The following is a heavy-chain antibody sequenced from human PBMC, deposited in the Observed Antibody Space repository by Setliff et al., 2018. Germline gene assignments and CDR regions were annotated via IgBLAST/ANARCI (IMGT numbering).Heavy chain of an antibody. Sequence: GESLKISCKGSGYSFTSYWIGWVRQMPGKGLEWMGIIYPGDSDTRYSPSFQGQVTISADKSISTAYLQWSSLKASDTAMYYCARLDSDGELTTPNYYYYGMDAWGQGTTVTVSS. D-gene: IGHD1-26*01. J-gene: IGHJ6*02. CDR3: ARLDSDGELTTPNYYYYGMDA. V-gene: IGHV5-51*01. CDR1: GYSFTSYW. CDR2: IYPGDSDT.